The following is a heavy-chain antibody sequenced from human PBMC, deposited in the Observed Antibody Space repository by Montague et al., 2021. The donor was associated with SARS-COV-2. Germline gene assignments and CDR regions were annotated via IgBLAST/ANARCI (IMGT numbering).Heavy chain of an antibody. J-gene: IGHJ5*02. V-gene: IGHV4-39*01. CDR3: ARLVWFGELSSENWFDP. CDR1: GGSISSSSNY. Sequence: SETLSLTCTVSGGSISSSSNYWGWIRQPPGKGLEWIGSIYYSGSTXYNSSPKSRVTISVDTSKNQFSLKLNSVTAADTAVYYCARLVWFGELSSENWFDPWGQGTLVTVSS. CDR2: IYYSGST. D-gene: IGHD3-10*01.